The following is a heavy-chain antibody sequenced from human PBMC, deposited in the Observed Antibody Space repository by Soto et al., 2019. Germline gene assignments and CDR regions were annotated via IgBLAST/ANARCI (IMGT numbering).Heavy chain of an antibody. CDR3: ARDRNAYGDYGGWFDP. D-gene: IGHD4-17*01. V-gene: IGHV1-18*01. CDR2: ISAYNGNT. J-gene: IGHJ5*02. Sequence: QVQLVQSGAEVKKPGASVKVSCKASGYTFTSYGISWVRQAPGQGLECMGWISAYNGNTNYAQKLQGRVTMTTDTSTSTAYMELRSLRSDDTAVYYCARDRNAYGDYGGWFDPWGQGTLVTVSS. CDR1: GYTFTSYG.